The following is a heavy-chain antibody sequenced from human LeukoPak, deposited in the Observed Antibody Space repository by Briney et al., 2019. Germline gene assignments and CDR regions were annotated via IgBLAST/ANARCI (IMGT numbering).Heavy chain of an antibody. CDR3: AESYSNHLSGMDV. CDR1: GFIVSSYY. J-gene: IGHJ6*02. Sequence: GGSLRLSCAASGFIVSSYYMTWVRQAPGKGLEWVSVIYSGGSTYYADSVKGRVAISRDNSKNTVFLQMNSVRAEDTAVYYCAESYSNHLSGMDVWGQGTTVTVSS. D-gene: IGHD4-11*01. CDR2: IYSGGST. V-gene: IGHV3-66*01.